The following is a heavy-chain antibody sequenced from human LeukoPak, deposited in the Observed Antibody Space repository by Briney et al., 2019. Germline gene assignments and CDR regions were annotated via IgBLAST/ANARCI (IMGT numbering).Heavy chain of an antibody. J-gene: IGHJ4*02. V-gene: IGHV1-2*02. CDR2: INTHSGAT. CDR1: GNTFAGYY. Sequence: ASVKVSCKASGNTFAGYYVHWVRQAPGQGLEWMGWINTHSGATNYAQHFQGRVTMTTDTSVTTAYMDLDGLKSDDAAVYFCARGPIGGLRKGFDIWGQGTLVTVSS. D-gene: IGHD1-26*01. CDR3: ARGPIGGLRKGFDI.